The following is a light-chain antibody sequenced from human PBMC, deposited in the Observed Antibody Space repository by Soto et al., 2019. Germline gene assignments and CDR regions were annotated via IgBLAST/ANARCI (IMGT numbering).Light chain of an antibody. V-gene: IGKV1-5*01. CDR1: QSISNW. CDR3: QQHYITPWT. CDR2: HAS. Sequence: DIQMTQSPSTLSGSVGDRVTITCRASQSISNWLAWYQQKPGTAPKVLIYHASNLQSGVPSRFSGSGSGTDFTLTISSLQSEDFATYYCQQHYITPWTFGQGTKVDIK. J-gene: IGKJ1*01.